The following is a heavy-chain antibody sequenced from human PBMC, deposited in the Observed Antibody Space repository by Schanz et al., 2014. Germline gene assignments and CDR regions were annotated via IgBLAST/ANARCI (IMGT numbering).Heavy chain of an antibody. CDR2: INSDGRST. CDR3: AATTSLAD. Sequence: EVQLVESGGGLVQPGGSLRLSCAASGFTFNDYWMHWVRQAPGKGLVWVSRINSDGRSTNYADSVKGRFSISRDNARNTLHLQMNSLRDEDTAVYYCAATTSLADWGQGTLVDVSP. D-gene: IGHD3-16*01. J-gene: IGHJ4*02. V-gene: IGHV3-74*01. CDR1: GFTFNDYW.